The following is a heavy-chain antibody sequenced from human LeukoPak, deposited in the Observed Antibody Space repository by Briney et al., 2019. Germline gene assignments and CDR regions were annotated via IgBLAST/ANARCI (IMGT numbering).Heavy chain of an antibody. Sequence: PGGSLRLSCAASGFTFWMSWVRQAPGEGLEWVANIKQDGSEKYYLDSVKGRFTISRDNAKNSLYLQMNSLRAEDTAVYYCASMKGSGSYSSFDYWGQGTLVTVSS. D-gene: IGHD3-10*01. CDR1: GFTFW. V-gene: IGHV3-7*01. CDR2: IKQDGSEK. J-gene: IGHJ4*02. CDR3: ASMKGSGSYSSFDY.